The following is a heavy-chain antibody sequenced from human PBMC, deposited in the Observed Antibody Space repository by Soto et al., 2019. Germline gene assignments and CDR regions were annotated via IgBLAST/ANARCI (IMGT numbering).Heavy chain of an antibody. Sequence: EMQMVASGGGLVQPGGSLRLSCAASGFTFSYHYMDWVRQAPGKRLEWVGRITNKVDGYTTSYAASVEGRFIVSSDDARNSRFMHINNMKMDDTAMYFCDRAAYGPGPDVWGQGYTVIVYS. CDR3: DRAAYGPGPDV. CDR1: GFTFSYHY. D-gene: IGHD3-10*01. V-gene: IGHV3-72*01. J-gene: IGHJ6*02. CDR2: ITNKVDGYTT.